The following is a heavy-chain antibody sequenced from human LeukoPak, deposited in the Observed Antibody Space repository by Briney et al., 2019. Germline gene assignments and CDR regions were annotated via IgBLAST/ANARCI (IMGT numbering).Heavy chain of an antibody. CDR3: ARDLAYSRLDY. D-gene: IGHD5-18*01. Sequence: TGGSLRLSCAVSGLTFSSSWMDWVRQAPGKGLEWVASINPDGNKKYSADSVKGRFTISRDNAENSLYLQTNSLRVEDTAFYYCARDLAYSRLDYWGQGMLVTVSS. V-gene: IGHV3-7*01. CDR1: GLTFSSSW. CDR2: INPDGNKK. J-gene: IGHJ4*02.